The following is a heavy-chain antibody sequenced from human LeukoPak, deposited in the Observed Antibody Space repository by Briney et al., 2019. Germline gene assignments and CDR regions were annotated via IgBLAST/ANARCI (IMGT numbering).Heavy chain of an antibody. CDR3: ARDGFHDFWSGYYLNWFDP. Sequence: PSETLSLTCAVYGGSFSGYYWSWIRQPPGKGLEWIGEINHSGSTNYNPSLKSRVTISVDTSKNQFSLKLSSVTAADTAVYYCARDGFHDFWSGYYLNWFDPWGQGTLVTVSS. V-gene: IGHV4-34*01. CDR1: GGSFSGYY. CDR2: INHSGST. J-gene: IGHJ5*02. D-gene: IGHD3-3*01.